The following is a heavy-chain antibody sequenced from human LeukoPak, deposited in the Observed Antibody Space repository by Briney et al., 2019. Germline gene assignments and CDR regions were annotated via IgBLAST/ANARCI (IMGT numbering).Heavy chain of an antibody. CDR3: ARQADLDTAMGDY. Sequence: GAALQISSYGSCYSFTSYWIGWGRPLPGKGGGGRGIIYPGDGDTRYSPSFEGQVTISADKYISTAYLQWSSLKASDTAMYYCARQADLDTAMGDYWGQGTLVTVSS. CDR1: CYSFTSYW. CDR2: IYPGDGDT. V-gene: IGHV5-51*01. J-gene: IGHJ4*02. D-gene: IGHD5-18*01.